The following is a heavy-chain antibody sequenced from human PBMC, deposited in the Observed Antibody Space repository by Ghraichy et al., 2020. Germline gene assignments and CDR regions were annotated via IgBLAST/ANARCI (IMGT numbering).Heavy chain of an antibody. CDR3: AKDFYDSSGYGFDY. CDR1: GFTFDDYA. V-gene: IGHV3-9*01. D-gene: IGHD3-22*01. CDR2: ISWNSGSI. Sequence: GGSLRPSCAASGFTFDDYAMHWVRQAPGKGLEWVSGISWNSGSIGYADSVKGRFTISRDNAKNSLYLQMNSLRAEDTALYYCAKDFYDSSGYGFDYWGQGTLVTVSS. J-gene: IGHJ4*02.